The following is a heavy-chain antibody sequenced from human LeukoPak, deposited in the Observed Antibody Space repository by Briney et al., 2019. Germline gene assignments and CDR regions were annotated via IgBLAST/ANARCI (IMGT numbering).Heavy chain of an antibody. J-gene: IGHJ4*02. CDR3: AKTLYIRAAPGGLDY. Sequence: GASVKVSCKAFGYTFTSNYMHWVRQAPGQGLEWMGWINPNSGGTNYAQKFQGRVTMTRDTSISTAYMELSRLRSDDTAVYYCAKTLYIRAAPGGLDYWGQGTLVTVSS. CDR2: INPNSGGT. CDR1: GYTFTSNY. V-gene: IGHV1-2*02. D-gene: IGHD3-16*01.